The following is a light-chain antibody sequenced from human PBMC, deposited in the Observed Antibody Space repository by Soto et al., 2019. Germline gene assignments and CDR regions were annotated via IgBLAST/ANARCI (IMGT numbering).Light chain of an antibody. CDR1: PSVSNNY. Sequence: LSPGEIATLSCRAIPSVSNNYLAWYQQKPGQAPRLLIYGASNRATGIPDRFSGSGSGTDFTLTISRLEPEDFAVYYCQQYGSSGTFGQGTKVDIK. CDR2: GAS. CDR3: QQYGSSGT. J-gene: IGKJ1*01. V-gene: IGKV3-20*01.